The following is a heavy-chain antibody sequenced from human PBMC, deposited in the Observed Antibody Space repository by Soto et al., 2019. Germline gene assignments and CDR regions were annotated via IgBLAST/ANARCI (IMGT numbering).Heavy chain of an antibody. CDR2: IWYDGSNK. D-gene: IGHD2-2*01. CDR3: ARGAHCSSTSCYASLLIYYYYGMDV. CDR1: GFTFSSYG. J-gene: IGHJ6*02. V-gene: IGHV3-33*01. Sequence: GGSLRLSCAASGFTFSSYGMHWVRQAPGKGLEWVAVIWYDGSNKYYADSVKGRFTISRNNSKNTLYLQMNSLRAEDTAVYYCARGAHCSSTSCYASLLIYYYYGMDVWGQGTTVTVSS.